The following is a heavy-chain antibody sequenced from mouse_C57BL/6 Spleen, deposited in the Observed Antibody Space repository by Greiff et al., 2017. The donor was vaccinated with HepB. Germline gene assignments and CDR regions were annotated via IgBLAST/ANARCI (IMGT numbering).Heavy chain of an antibody. J-gene: IGHJ3*01. CDR1: GYTFTDYY. V-gene: IGHV1-75*01. D-gene: IGHD1-1*01. CDR2: IFPGSGST. Sequence: QVQLQQSGPELVKPGASVKISCKASGYTFTDYYINWVKQRPGQGLEWIGWIFPGSGSTYYNEKFKGKATLTVDKSSSTAYMLLSSLTSEDSAVYFCARSTYYYGSGAWFAYWGQGTLVTVSA. CDR3: ARSTYYYGSGAWFAY.